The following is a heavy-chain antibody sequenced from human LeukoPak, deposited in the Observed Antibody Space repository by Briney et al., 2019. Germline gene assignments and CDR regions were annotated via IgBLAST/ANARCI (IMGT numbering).Heavy chain of an antibody. CDR3: ARGRGDILTGYYYFDY. V-gene: IGHV4-30-2*01. J-gene: IGHJ4*02. D-gene: IGHD3-9*01. Sequence: QXPXTGLEWXXYIYHSGSTYYNPSLKSRVTISVDRSKNQFSLKLSSVTAADTAVYYCARGRGDILTGYYYFDYWGQGTLVTVSS. CDR2: IYHSGST.